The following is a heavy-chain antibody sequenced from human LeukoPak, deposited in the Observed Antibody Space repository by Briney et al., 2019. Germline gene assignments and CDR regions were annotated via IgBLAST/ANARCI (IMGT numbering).Heavy chain of an antibody. CDR1: GFTFSSYW. D-gene: IGHD2-15*01. CDR3: ARGGCSGGSCSFDY. CDR2: IKQDGSEK. Sequence: GGSLRLSCAASGFTFSSYWMSWVRQAPGKGLEWVANIKQDGSEKYYVDSVKGRFTISRDNAKNSLYLQVNSLRAEDTAVYYCARGGCSGGSCSFDYWGQGTLVTVSS. J-gene: IGHJ4*02. V-gene: IGHV3-7*01.